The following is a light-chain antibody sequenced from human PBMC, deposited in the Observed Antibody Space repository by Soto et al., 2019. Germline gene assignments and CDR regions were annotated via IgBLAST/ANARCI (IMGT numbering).Light chain of an antibody. CDR1: QSVGTN. Sequence: DIVMTQSPATLSVSPEERATLSCRASQSVGTNSAWYQQKPGQAPRRLIYGASTRSTGIPARFSGSASGTEFTLAISSLESEDFAVYYCQQYNNWPWTFGQGTKVEIK. CDR2: GAS. J-gene: IGKJ1*01. V-gene: IGKV3-15*01. CDR3: QQYNNWPWT.